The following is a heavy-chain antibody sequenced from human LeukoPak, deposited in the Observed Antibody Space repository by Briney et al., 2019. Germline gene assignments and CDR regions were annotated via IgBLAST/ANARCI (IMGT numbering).Heavy chain of an antibody. V-gene: IGHV1-69*13. Sequence: SVKVSCKASGGTFSSYAISWVRQAPGQGLEWMGGIIPIFGTANYAQRFQGRVTITADESTSTAYMELSSLRSEDTAVYYCARAPGVTHGPFDYWGQGTLVTVSS. CDR2: IIPIFGTA. CDR1: GGTFSSYA. CDR3: ARAPGVTHGPFDY. D-gene: IGHD4-23*01. J-gene: IGHJ4*02.